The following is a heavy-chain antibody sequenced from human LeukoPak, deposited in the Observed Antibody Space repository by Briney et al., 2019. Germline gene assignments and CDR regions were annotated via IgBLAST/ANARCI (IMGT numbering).Heavy chain of an antibody. Sequence: RTGGSLRLSCAASGFTFSSYWMRWVRQAPGKGLEWVADIKQDGSEKNYVDSVKGRFTISRDNAKNSLYLQMNSLRAEDTAVYYCASGLELDYWGQGTLVTVSS. CDR1: GFTFSSYW. J-gene: IGHJ4*02. CDR3: ASGLELDY. V-gene: IGHV3-7*03. CDR2: IKQDGSEK.